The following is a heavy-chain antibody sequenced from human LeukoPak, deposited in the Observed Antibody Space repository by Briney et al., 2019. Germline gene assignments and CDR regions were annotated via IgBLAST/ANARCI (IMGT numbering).Heavy chain of an antibody. CDR3: ARDGREYYDYWSGYYGDYYYYMDV. CDR2: ISSSSSTI. D-gene: IGHD3-3*01. V-gene: IGHV3-48*04. CDR1: GFTFSSYS. Sequence: HAGGSLRLSCAASGFTFSSYSMNWVRQAPGKGLEWVSYISSSSSTIYYADSVKGRFTISRDNAKNSLYLQMNSLRAEDTAVYYCARDGREYYDYWSGYYGDYYYYMDVWGKGTTVTVSS. J-gene: IGHJ6*03.